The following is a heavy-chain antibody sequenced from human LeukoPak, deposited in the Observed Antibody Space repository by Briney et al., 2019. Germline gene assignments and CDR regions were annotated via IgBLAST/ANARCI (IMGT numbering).Heavy chain of an antibody. Sequence: SVKVSCKASGGTFSSYANSWVRQAPGQGLEWMGGIIPIFGTANYAQKFQGRVTITTDESTSTAYMELSSLRSEDTAVYYCATSPEVYGGPQNFDYWGQGTLVTVSS. D-gene: IGHD4-23*01. V-gene: IGHV1-69*05. CDR1: GGTFSSYA. CDR2: IIPIFGTA. J-gene: IGHJ4*02. CDR3: ATSPEVYGGPQNFDY.